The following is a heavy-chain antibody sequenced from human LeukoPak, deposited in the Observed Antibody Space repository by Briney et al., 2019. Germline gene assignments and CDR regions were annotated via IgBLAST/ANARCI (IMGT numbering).Heavy chain of an antibody. CDR3: ARCSGGSCYSPYFDY. V-gene: IGHV5-51*01. CDR2: IYSGDSDT. D-gene: IGHD2-15*01. J-gene: IGHJ4*02. CDR1: GYSFINYW. Sequence: GESLKISCKGFGYSFINYWIGWVGQMPGKGLEWMGIIYSGDSDTRYSPSFQGEVTISADKSISTAFLQWSSLKASDTAMYYCARCSGGSCYSPYFDYWGQGTLVTVSS.